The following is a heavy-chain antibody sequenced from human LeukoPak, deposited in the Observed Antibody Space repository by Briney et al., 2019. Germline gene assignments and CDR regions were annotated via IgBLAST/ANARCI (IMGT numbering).Heavy chain of an antibody. D-gene: IGHD6-6*01. CDR1: GFTFSTYA. CDR3: VKASSSSPQYNWFDA. Sequence: GGSLRLSCAASGFTFSTYAMSWVRQAPGKGLEWVSVVSGTGGRTYYADSVKGRFTISRGNSKNTLYLQMNSLRAEDTALYYCVKASSSSPQYNWFDAWGQGTLVTVSS. J-gene: IGHJ5*02. CDR2: VSGTGGRT. V-gene: IGHV3-23*01.